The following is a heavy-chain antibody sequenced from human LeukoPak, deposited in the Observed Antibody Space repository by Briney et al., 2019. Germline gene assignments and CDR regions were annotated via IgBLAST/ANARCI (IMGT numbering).Heavy chain of an antibody. CDR1: GFTFDDYA. D-gene: IGHD3-16*01. CDR3: AKGRRWPLLGGEGFFDY. J-gene: IGHJ4*02. CDR2: ISWNSGSI. V-gene: IGHV3-9*01. Sequence: PGRSLRLSCAASGFTFDDYAMHWVRQAPGKGLEWVSGISWNSGSIGYADSVKGRFTISRDNAKNSLYLQMNSLRAEDTALYYCAKGRRWPLLGGEGFFDYWGQGTLVTVSS.